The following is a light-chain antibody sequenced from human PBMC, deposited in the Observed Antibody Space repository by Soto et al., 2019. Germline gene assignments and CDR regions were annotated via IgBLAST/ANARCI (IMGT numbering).Light chain of an antibody. CDR3: QQYGSSPT. V-gene: IGKV3D-20*01. CDR2: DAS. J-gene: IGKJ5*01. Sequence: EIVLTQPPATLSLSPGERATLSCGASQSVSSSYLAWYQQKPGLAPRLLIYDASSRATGIPDRFSGSESGTDFTLTISRLEPEDFAVYYCQQYGSSPTFGRGTRLEIK. CDR1: QSVSSSY.